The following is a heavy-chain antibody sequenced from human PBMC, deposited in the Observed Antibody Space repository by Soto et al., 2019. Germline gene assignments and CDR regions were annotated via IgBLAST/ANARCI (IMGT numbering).Heavy chain of an antibody. D-gene: IGHD6-13*01. Sequence: SVKVSCKASGGTFSSYAISWVRQAPGQGLEWMGGIIPIFGTANYAQKFQGRVTITADESTSTAYMELSSLRSEDTAVYYCARGYSIAAAGTAFGYWGQGTLVTVSS. V-gene: IGHV1-69*13. CDR3: ARGYSIAAAGTAFGY. CDR1: GGTFSSYA. J-gene: IGHJ4*02. CDR2: IIPIFGTA.